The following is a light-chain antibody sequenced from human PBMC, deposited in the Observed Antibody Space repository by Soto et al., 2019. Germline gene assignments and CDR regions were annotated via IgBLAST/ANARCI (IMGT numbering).Light chain of an antibody. Sequence: QSALTQPPSVSGSPGLSVTISCTGSSSVIGSYTRVSWYQQPPASAPKLLIYEVTRRASGAPDRFSGSASGNTASLTISGVQAEYEADYYCSSYTSFDTVIFGGGTKLPV. V-gene: IGLV2-18*02. CDR1: SSVIGSYTR. J-gene: IGLJ2*01. CDR2: EVT. CDR3: SSYTSFDTVI.